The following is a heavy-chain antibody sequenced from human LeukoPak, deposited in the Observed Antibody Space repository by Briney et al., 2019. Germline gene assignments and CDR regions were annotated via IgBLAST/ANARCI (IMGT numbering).Heavy chain of an antibody. CDR2: IYYSGST. D-gene: IGHD6-13*01. CDR1: GGSISSYY. Sequence: SETLSHTCTVSGGSISSYYWSWIRQPPGKGLEWIGYIYYSGSTNYNPSLKSRVTISVDTPKNQFSLKLSSVTAADTAVYYCATRSRIAAAGTPLYYYYGMDVWGQGTTVTVSS. CDR3: ATRSRIAAAGTPLYYYYGMDV. V-gene: IGHV4-59*08. J-gene: IGHJ6*02.